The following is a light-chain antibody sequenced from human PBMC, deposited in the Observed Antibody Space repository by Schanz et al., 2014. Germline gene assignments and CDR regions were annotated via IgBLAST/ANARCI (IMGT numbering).Light chain of an antibody. J-gene: IGLJ2*01. CDR2: DVG. Sequence: QSALTQPASVSGSPGQSITISCTGTSSDIGNYDYVSWYRQHPGKAPKLIIYDVGDRPSGVSNRFSGSKSGNTASLTICGHHREEEADYYCYSYASRCPWFFGGGTNLPVL. V-gene: IGLV2-14*03. CDR3: YSYASRCPWF. CDR1: SSDIGNYDY.